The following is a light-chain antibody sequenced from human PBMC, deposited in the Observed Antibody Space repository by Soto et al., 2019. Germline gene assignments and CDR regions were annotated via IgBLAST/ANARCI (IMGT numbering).Light chain of an antibody. CDR2: DTF. CDR3: QQYSSTPRS. Sequence: EIVLTQSPGTLSLSPGERATLSCRASQSVRKYLAWYQQTPGQAPRLLIYDTFNRATGIPDRFSASGSGTDFTLIISRLEPEDFAVYYCQQYSSTPRSFGQGTKLEIK. J-gene: IGKJ2*01. V-gene: IGKV3-20*01. CDR1: QSVRKY.